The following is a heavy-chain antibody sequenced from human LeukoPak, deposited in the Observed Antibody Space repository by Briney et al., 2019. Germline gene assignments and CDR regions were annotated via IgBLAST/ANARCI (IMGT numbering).Heavy chain of an antibody. V-gene: IGHV1-8*01. CDR1: GYTFTSYD. D-gene: IGHD6-13*01. CDR2: MNPNSCNT. Sequence: ASVKVSCKASGYTFTSYDINWVRQATGQGLEWMGWMNPNSCNTGYAHKFQGRVTMTRNTSISTAYMELSSLRSEDTAVYYCARGIKGTLAAAGRRYYYYYMDVWGKGTTVTVSS. J-gene: IGHJ6*03. CDR3: ARGIKGTLAAAGRRYYYYYMDV.